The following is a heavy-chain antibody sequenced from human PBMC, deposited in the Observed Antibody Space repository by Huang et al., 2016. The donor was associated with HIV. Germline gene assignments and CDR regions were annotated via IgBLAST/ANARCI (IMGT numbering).Heavy chain of an antibody. D-gene: IGHD3-16*01. CDR2: IYWNDDK. V-gene: IGHV2-5*01. Sequence: QITLKESGPTLVKPTQTLTLPCTFSGFSLTPTGIAVGWIRQPPGTALEWLALIYWNDDKRYSPSLKNRLTISKDTSRNQVVLTVTDVDPLDTATYYCARRPLGAGYYFDSWGQGMLVTVTS. CDR1: GFSLTPTGIA. CDR3: ARRPLGAGYYFDS. J-gene: IGHJ4*02.